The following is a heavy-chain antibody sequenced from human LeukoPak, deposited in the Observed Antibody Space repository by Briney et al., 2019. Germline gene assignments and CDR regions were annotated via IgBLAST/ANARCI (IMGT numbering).Heavy chain of an antibody. V-gene: IGHV3-48*03. J-gene: IGHJ4*02. D-gene: IGHD6-13*01. CDR3: ASGAYSSSWYSEGDFDY. Sequence: GGSLRLSCAASGFTFSSYEMSWVRQAPGKGLEWVSCISSSGSTIYYADSVKGRFTISRDNAKNSLYLQMNSLRAEDTAVYYCASGAYSSSWYSEGDFDYWGQGTLVTVSS. CDR2: ISSSGSTI. CDR1: GFTFSSYE.